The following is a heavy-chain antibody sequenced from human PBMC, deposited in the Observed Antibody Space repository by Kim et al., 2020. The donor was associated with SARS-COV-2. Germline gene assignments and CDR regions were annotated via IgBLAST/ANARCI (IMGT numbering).Heavy chain of an antibody. V-gene: IGHV1-69*13. Sequence: SVKVSCKASGGTFSSYAISWVRQAPGQGLEWMGGIIPIFGTANYAQKFQGRVTITADESTSTAYMELSSLRSEDTAVYYCARDSPPAARVYYGMDVWGQGTTVTVSS. CDR1: GGTFSSYA. D-gene: IGHD2-2*01. CDR2: IIPIFGTA. J-gene: IGHJ6*02. CDR3: ARDSPPAARVYYGMDV.